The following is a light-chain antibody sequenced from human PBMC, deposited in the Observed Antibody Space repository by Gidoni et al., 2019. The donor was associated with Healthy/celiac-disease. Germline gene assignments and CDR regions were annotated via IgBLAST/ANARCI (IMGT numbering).Light chain of an antibody. V-gene: IGLV3-19*01. J-gene: IGLJ2*01. CDR3: NSRDSSGNLVV. Sequence: SSELTQDLAVSVALGQTVRITCQGDSLRSYYASWYQQKPGQAPVLVIYGKNNRPSGLPYRFSGSSSGNTASLTITGAQAEDEADYYCNSRDSSGNLVVYGGGTKLTVL. CDR1: SLRSYY. CDR2: GKN.